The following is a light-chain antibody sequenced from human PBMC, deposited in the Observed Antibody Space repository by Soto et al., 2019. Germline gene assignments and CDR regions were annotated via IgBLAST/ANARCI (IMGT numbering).Light chain of an antibody. J-gene: IGKJ3*01. V-gene: IGKV1-39*01. CDR2: AAS. Sequence: DIQMTQSPSSLSASVGDRVTITCRASQSTSSYLNWYQQKPGKAPKLLIYAASSLQSGVLSRFSGSGSGTDFTLTISSLQPEDFATYYCQQSYSTPITFGPGTRVDI. CDR1: QSTSSY. CDR3: QQSYSTPIT.